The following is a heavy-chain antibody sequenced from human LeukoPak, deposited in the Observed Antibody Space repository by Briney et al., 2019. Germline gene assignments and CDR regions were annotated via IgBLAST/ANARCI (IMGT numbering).Heavy chain of an antibody. CDR1: GFTFSSYA. Sequence: PGESLRLSCAASGFTFSSYAMHWVRQAPGKGLEGVAVISYDGSNKYYADSVKGRFTISRDNSKNTLYLQMNSLTAGDAAVYYCARRRNWNYSPSNYWGQGTLVTVSS. D-gene: IGHD1-7*01. CDR2: ISYDGSNK. V-gene: IGHV3-30-3*01. CDR3: ARRRNWNYSPSNY. J-gene: IGHJ4*02.